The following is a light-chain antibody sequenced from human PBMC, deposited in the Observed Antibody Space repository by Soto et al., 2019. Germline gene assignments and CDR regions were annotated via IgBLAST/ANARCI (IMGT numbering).Light chain of an antibody. CDR3: QQYGISGT. Sequence: ENVVTQSPGSLSLSPGERATLSCRASQSVTSSYLAWYQQKPGQAPRLLIYGASSRATGIPDRFSGSGSGTDFTLTISRLEPEDFAVYYCQQYGISGTFGQGTKVDI. V-gene: IGKV3-20*01. CDR2: GAS. CDR1: QSVTSSY. J-gene: IGKJ1*01.